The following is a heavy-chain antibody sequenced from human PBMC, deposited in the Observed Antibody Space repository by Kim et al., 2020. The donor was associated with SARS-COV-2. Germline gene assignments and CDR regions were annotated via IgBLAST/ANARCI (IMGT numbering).Heavy chain of an antibody. V-gene: IGHV5-51*01. CDR2: IYPANSKT. CDR3: ARGIGVGLDSVNYYYFMVV. CDR1: GYSFNTYW. D-gene: IGHD3-16*01. J-gene: IGHJ6*03. Sequence: GESLKISCRAFGYSFNTYWVAWVRQVPGKGLDWMGVIYPANSKTKYNPSIQGQVTMSADRSTGTAFLQWSSLATSDTAIYYCARGIGVGLDSVNYYYFMVVWGRETTVTVSS.